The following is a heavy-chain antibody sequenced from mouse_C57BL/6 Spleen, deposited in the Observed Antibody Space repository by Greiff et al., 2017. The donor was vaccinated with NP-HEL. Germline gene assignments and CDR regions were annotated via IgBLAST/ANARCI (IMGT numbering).Heavy chain of an antibody. J-gene: IGHJ4*01. CDR2: IDPSDSET. V-gene: IGHV1-52*01. CDR1: GYTFTSYW. D-gene: IGHD2-5*01. CDR3: ARHYYSNHYAMDY. Sequence: VQLQQPGAELVRPGSSVKLSCKASGYTFTSYWMHWVKQRPIQGLEWISNIDPSDSETHYNQKFKDKATLTVDKSSSTAYMQLSSLTSEDSAVYYCARHYYSNHYAMDYWGQGTSVTVSS.